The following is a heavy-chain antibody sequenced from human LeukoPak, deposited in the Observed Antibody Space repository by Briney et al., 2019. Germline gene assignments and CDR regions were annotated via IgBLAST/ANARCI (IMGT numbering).Heavy chain of an antibody. V-gene: IGHV3-30*18. CDR2: ISYDGSSK. Sequence: SGRSLRLSCAASGFTFSSYGMHWVRQAPGKGLESVAGISYDGSSKTYADSLKGRFTISRDKSENTLYLQMNSLRAEDTAVYYCAKGQNRNGGALAYWGQGTLVTVSS. CDR1: GFTFSSYG. CDR3: AKGQNRNGGALAY. D-gene: IGHD3-16*01. J-gene: IGHJ4*02.